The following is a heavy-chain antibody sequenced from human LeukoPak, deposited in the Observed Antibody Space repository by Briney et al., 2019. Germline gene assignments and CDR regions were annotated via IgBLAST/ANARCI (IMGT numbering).Heavy chain of an antibody. CDR2: TRNKANSYTT. D-gene: IGHD3-10*01. J-gene: IGHJ3*02. CDR3: ARNLWFGESSDAFDM. CDR1: GFTFSDHY. V-gene: IGHV3-72*01. Sequence: GGSLRLSCAASGFTFSDHYMDWVRQAPGMGLEWVGRTRNKANSYTTEYGASVKGRFTISRDDSKNSLSPQMNSLKTDDTAVYYCARNLWFGESSDAFDMWGQGTMVTVSS.